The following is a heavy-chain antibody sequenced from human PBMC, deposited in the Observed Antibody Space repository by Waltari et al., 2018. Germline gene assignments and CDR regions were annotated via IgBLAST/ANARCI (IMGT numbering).Heavy chain of an antibody. J-gene: IGHJ4*02. CDR1: GFTFSSYA. V-gene: IGHV3-23*03. CDR2: IYSGGST. D-gene: IGHD3-10*01. CDR3: AKLLSFGELLDY. Sequence: EVQLLESGGGLVQPGGSLRLSCAASGFTFSSYAMSWVRQAPGKGLEWVSVIYSGGSTYYADSVKGRFTISRDNSKNTLYLQMNSLRAEDTAVYYCAKLLSFGELLDYWGQGTLVTVSS.